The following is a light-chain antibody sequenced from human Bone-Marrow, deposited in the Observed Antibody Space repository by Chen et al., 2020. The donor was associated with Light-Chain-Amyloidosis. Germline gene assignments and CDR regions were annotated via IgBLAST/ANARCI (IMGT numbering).Light chain of an antibody. CDR2: EDD. Sequence: NLMLTQPHSVSESPGKTVLISCPRSSGSIATNYVQWYQQRPGSSPTTVIYEDDQRPSAVPDRFSGSIDRSSNSASLTISGLKTEDEADYYCQSYQGSSQGVFGGGTKLTVL. J-gene: IGLJ3*02. V-gene: IGLV6-57*01. CDR1: SGSIATNY. CDR3: QSYQGSSQGV.